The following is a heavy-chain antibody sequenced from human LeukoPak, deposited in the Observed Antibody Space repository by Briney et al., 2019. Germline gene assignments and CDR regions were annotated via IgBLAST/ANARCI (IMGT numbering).Heavy chain of an antibody. CDR3: ARDAKYSGNYCFDY. Sequence: ASVKVSCKASGYTFTSYGICWVRQAPGQGLEWMGWISAYNGNTNYAQKLQGRVTMTTDTSTSTAYMELRSLRSDDTAVYYCARDAKYSGNYCFDYWGQGTLVTVSS. J-gene: IGHJ4*02. V-gene: IGHV1-18*01. D-gene: IGHD1-26*01. CDR1: GYTFTSYG. CDR2: ISAYNGNT.